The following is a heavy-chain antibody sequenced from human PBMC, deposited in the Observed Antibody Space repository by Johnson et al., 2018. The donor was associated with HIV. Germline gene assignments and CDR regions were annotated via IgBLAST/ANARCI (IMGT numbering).Heavy chain of an antibody. CDR2: IKQDGGDK. J-gene: IGHJ3*02. CDR3: ASVGAEGGLCGAFHI. V-gene: IGHV3-7*01. D-gene: IGHD3-16*01. Sequence: VQLVESGGGLVQPGGSLRLSCAGSGFTLSSYWMSWVRQAPGKGLEWVAYIKQDGGDKYYADSVKGRFTISRDNARNSVFLQMDSLRAEDTAVYYCASVGAEGGLCGAFHIWGQGTMVTVTS. CDR1: GFTLSSYW.